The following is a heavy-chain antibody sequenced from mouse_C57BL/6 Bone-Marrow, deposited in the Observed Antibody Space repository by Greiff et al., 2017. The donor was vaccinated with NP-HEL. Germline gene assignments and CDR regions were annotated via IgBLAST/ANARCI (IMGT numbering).Heavy chain of an antibody. J-gene: IGHJ4*01. V-gene: IGHV14-1*01. D-gene: IGHD1-1*01. CDR2: IDPEDGDT. CDR1: GFNIKDYY. Sequence: EVQLQQSGAELVRPGASVKLSCTASGFNIKDYYMHWVKQRPEQGLEWIGRIDPEDGDTEYAPKFQGKATMTADTSSNTAYLQLSSLTSEDTAVDYCTTGGPTVVATKAMDYWGQGTSVTVSS. CDR3: TTGGPTVVATKAMDY.